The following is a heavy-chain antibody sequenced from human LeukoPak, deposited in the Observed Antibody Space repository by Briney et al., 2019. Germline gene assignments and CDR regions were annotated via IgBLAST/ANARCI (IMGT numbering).Heavy chain of an antibody. J-gene: IGHJ4*02. CDR1: GFTFSSYW. Sequence: GGSLRLSCAASGFTFSSYWMSWVRQAPGKGLEWVANIKQDGSEKYYVDSVKGRFTISRDNAKNSLYLQMNSLRAEDTAVYYCAREAYHYDSSGYYYPPYYFDYWGQGTLVTVSS. CDR3: AREAYHYDSSGYYYPPYYFDY. V-gene: IGHV3-7*01. CDR2: IKQDGSEK. D-gene: IGHD3-22*01.